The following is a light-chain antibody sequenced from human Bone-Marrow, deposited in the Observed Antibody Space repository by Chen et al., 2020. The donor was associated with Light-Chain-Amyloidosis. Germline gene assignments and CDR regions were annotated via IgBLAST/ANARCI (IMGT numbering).Light chain of an antibody. Sequence: QSALTQPPSASGSPGQSVTISCTGTSSDVGDYNYVSWYQQHPGKAPKLIIYDVTERPSGVTDRFSGSKSGHTASLTVSGLQAEDEADYYCDSYSVGSTYVFGTGTKVIVL. CDR3: DSYSVGSTYV. V-gene: IGLV2-8*01. CDR2: DVT. CDR1: SSDVGDYNY. J-gene: IGLJ1*01.